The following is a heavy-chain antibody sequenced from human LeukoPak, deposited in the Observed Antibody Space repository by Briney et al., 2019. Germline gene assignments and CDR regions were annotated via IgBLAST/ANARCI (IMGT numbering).Heavy chain of an antibody. D-gene: IGHD3-9*01. J-gene: IGHJ4*02. Sequence: SETLSLTCTVSGDSISSSSSYWGWIRQPPGKGLEWIGEINHSGSTNYNPSLKSRVTISVDTSKNQFSLKLSSVTAADTAVYYCASASDWQNDYWGQGTLVTVSS. V-gene: IGHV4-39*07. CDR3: ASASDWQNDY. CDR1: GDSISSSSSY. CDR2: INHSGST.